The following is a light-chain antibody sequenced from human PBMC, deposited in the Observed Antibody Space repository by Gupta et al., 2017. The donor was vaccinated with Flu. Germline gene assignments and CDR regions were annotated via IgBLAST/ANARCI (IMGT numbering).Light chain of an antibody. CDR2: KAS. Sequence: DIPMTQSPSTLSASVGDRVTITCRASQSISSWLAWYQQKPGKAPKLLIYKASTLESGVPSRFSGSGSGTVFTLTISSLQPDDFATYYCQQYNNYSVTFGQGTKVEIK. CDR3: QQYNNYSVT. V-gene: IGKV1-5*03. J-gene: IGKJ1*01. CDR1: QSISSW.